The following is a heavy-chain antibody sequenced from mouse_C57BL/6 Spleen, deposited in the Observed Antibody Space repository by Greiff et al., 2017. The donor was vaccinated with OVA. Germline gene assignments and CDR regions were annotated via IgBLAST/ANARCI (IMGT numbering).Heavy chain of an antibody. CDR2: ISAGGSYT. CDR3: ARDKRSTAQATSFDY. Sequence: EVKLMESGGGLVKPGGSLKLSCAASGFTFSSYAMSWVRQTPEKRLEWVATISAGGSYTYYPDNVKGRFTISRDNAKNNLYLQMSHLKSEDTAMYYCARDKRSTAQATSFDYWGQGTTLTVSS. J-gene: IGHJ2*01. V-gene: IGHV5-4*01. D-gene: IGHD3-2*02. CDR1: GFTFSSYA.